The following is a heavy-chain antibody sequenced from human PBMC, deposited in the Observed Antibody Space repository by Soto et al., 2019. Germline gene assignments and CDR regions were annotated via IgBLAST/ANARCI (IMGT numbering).Heavy chain of an antibody. J-gene: IGHJ4*02. CDR1: GGTFSSYA. Sequence: ASVKVSCKASGGTFSSYAISWVRQAPGQGLEWMGRIIPILGIANYAQKFQGRVTITADKSTSTAYMELSSLRSEDTAVYYCASPKGEEGSGSYDYWGQGTLVTVSS. CDR2: IIPILGIA. V-gene: IGHV1-69*04. CDR3: ASPKGEEGSGSYDY. D-gene: IGHD3-10*01.